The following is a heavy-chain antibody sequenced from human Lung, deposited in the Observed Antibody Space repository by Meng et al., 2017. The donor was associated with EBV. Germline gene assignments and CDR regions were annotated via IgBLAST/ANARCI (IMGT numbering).Heavy chain of an antibody. CDR3: ARDSDSAYSLGY. J-gene: IGHJ4*02. D-gene: IGHD2-21*01. V-gene: IGHV4-4*02. CDR2: IHHSGRT. Sequence: QGQLQERGPGWVNHSGTLSLTCAVSGGSIIIGNWWSWVRQSPGKGLEWIGEIHHSGRTNYNPSLKSRITMSLDKPKNQFSLKLSSVTAADTAVYYCARDSDSAYSLGYWGQGTLVTVSS. CDR1: GGSIIIGNW.